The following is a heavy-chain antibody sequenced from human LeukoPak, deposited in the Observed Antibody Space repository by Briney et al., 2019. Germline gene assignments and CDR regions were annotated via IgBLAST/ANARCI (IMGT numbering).Heavy chain of an antibody. D-gene: IGHD2-15*01. CDR1: GGSFSGYY. Sequence: SETLSLTCAVYGGSFSGYYWSWIRQPPGKGLEWIGEINHSGSTYYNPSLKSRVTISVDTSKNQFSLKLSSVTAADTAVYYCARDGSGYCSGGSCYPYDYWGQGTLVTVSS. CDR3: ARDGSGYCSGGSCYPYDY. CDR2: INHSGST. J-gene: IGHJ4*02. V-gene: IGHV4-34*01.